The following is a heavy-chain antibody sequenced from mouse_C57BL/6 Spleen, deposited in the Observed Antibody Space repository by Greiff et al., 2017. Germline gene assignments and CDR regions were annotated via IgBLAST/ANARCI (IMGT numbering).Heavy chain of an antibody. CDR1: GFTFSSYA. J-gene: IGHJ3*01. Sequence: EVMLVESGEGLVKPGGSLTLSCAASGFTFSSYAMSWVRQTPEKRLEWVAYISSGGDYIYYADTVKGRFTITRDNARNTLYLQMSSLKSEDTAMYYCTRDHGNYEDWFAYWGQGTLVTVSA. V-gene: IGHV5-9-1*02. CDR3: TRDHGNYEDWFAY. D-gene: IGHD2-1*01. CDR2: ISSGGDYI.